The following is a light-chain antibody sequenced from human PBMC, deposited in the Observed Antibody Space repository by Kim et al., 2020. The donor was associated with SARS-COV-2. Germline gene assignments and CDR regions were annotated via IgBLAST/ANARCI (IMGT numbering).Light chain of an antibody. CDR3: YSRDSSGNHLV. CDR1: ILSTYY. J-gene: IGLJ2*01. Sequence: SSELTQDPTVSVALGQTVRITCQGDILSTYYATWYQQKPGQAPVLVMYRENKRPPGIPDRFSGSISGNIASLTITGAQAEDEADYHCYSRDSSGNHLVFG. V-gene: IGLV3-19*01. CDR2: REN.